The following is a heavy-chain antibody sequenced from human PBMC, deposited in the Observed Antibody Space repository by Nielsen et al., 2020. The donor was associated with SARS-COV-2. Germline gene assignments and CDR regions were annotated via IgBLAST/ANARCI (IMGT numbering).Heavy chain of an antibody. CDR1: GFTFDDYG. J-gene: IGHJ3*02. Sequence: GESLKISCAASGFTFDDYGMSWVRQAPGKGLEWVSGINWNSGSTGYADSVKGRFTISRDNAKNSLYLQMNSLRAEDTALYHCASIDSSGYYGWAFDIWGQGTMVTVSS. CDR2: INWNSGST. CDR3: ASIDSSGYYGWAFDI. D-gene: IGHD3-22*01. V-gene: IGHV3-20*01.